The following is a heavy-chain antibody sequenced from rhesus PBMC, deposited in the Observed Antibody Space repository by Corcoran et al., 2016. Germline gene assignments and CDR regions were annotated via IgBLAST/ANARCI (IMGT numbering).Heavy chain of an antibody. CDR1: GFSLSTSGIG. D-gene: IGHD4-35*01. V-gene: IGHV2-1*01. CDR3: ARTTVTSLFDY. CDR2: IYWDNVK. Sequence: QVTLKESGPALVKPTQTLTLTCTFSGFSLSTSGIGVGWIRQHSRKTPEGLAHIYWDNVKYYSTSLKSRLTISKDTSKNQVVLTMTNMDPVDTATYYCARTTVTSLFDYWGQGVLVTVSS. J-gene: IGHJ4*01.